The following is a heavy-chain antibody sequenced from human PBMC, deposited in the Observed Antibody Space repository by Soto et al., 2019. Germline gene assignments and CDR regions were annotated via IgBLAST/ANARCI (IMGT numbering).Heavy chain of an antibody. CDR2: ISGSGGST. J-gene: IGHJ4*02. D-gene: IGHD6-6*01. V-gene: IGHV3-23*01. Sequence: EVQLLESGGGLVQPGGSLRLSCAASGFTFSSYAMSWVRQAPGKGLEWVSAISGSGGSTYYADSVKGRFTISRENSKNTLYLQISSLSAEDTAVYYCAKGEEYSSREACYWGQGTLVTVSS. CDR3: AKGEEYSSREACY. CDR1: GFTFSSYA.